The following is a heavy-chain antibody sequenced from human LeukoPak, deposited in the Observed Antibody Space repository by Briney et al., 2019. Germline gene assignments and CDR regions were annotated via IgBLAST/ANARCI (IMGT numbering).Heavy chain of an antibody. J-gene: IGHJ5*02. CDR2: IYTSGST. CDR3: ARDRGYSWFDP. D-gene: IGHD2-15*01. V-gene: IGHV4-61*02. Sequence: PSQTLSLTCTVSGGSISIGSYYWSWIRQPAGKGLGWIGRIYTSGSTNYNPSLKSRVTISVDTSKNQFSLKLSSVTAADTAVYYCARDRGYSWFDPWGQGTLVTVSS. CDR1: GGSISIGSYY.